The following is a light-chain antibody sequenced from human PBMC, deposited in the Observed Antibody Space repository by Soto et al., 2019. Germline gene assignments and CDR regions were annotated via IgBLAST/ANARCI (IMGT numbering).Light chain of an antibody. CDR3: QQYNNWPQDRT. J-gene: IGKJ1*01. CDR2: GAS. CDR1: QSVGSN. V-gene: IGKV3-15*01. Sequence: EIVMTQSPATLSLSPGEIATLSFRASQSVGSNLAWYQQKPGQAPRLLIYGASTRATGIPARFSGSGSGTAFTLTISSLQSEDFAIYFCQQYNNWPQDRTFGQGTKVEIK.